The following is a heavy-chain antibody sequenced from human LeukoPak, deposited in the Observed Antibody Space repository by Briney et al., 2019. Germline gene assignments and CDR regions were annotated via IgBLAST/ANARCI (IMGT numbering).Heavy chain of an antibody. V-gene: IGHV3-23*01. J-gene: IGHJ4*02. CDR3: ARDPSVVGATAFDY. CDR1: GFTFSSYA. CDR2: ISGSGGST. D-gene: IGHD1-26*01. Sequence: GGSLRLSCAASGFTFSSYAMSWVRQAPGKGLEWVSAISGSGGSTYYADSVKGRFTISRDNSKNTLYLQMNSLRAEDTAVYHCARDPSVVGATAFDYWGQGTLVTVSS.